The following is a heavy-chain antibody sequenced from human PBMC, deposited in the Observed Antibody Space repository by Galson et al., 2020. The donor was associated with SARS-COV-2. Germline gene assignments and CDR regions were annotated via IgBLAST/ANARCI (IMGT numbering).Heavy chain of an antibody. Sequence: GESLKISCAASGFTFSSYSMNWVRQAPGKGLEWVSYISSSSSTIYYADSVKGRFTISRDNAKNSLYLQMNSLRDEDTAVYYCATFIVVVPAAMGSYYYGMDVWGQGTTVTVSS. J-gene: IGHJ6*02. D-gene: IGHD2-2*01. CDR2: ISSSSSTI. CDR1: GFTFSSYS. V-gene: IGHV3-48*02. CDR3: ATFIVVVPAAMGSYYYGMDV.